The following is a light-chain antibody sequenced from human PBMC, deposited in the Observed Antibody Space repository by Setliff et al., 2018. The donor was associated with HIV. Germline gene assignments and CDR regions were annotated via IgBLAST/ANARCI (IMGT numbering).Light chain of an antibody. CDR3: ATWDANLNGWV. Sequence: QSALTQPPSASGTPGQRVTISCSGGNSNIGSNSVSWYRHLPGTAPKLLMHNNNQRPSGVPDRFSGSKSGTSASLAISGPQSEDEVDYYCATWDANLNGWVFGGGTKVTVL. J-gene: IGLJ3*02. V-gene: IGLV1-44*01. CDR2: NNN. CDR1: NSNIGSNS.